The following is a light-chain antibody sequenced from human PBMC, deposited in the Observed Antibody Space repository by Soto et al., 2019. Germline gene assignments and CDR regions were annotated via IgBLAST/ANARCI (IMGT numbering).Light chain of an antibody. Sequence: QSALTQPASVSGSPGQSITISCTATRSDVGSYKLVSWYQQHPGKAPKVMIYEGSKRPSGVSNRFSGSQSGNRASLTISGLQAEDEADYYCCSYVSSSTSVVFGGGTQLTVL. CDR1: RSDVGSYKL. CDR3: CSYVSSSTSVV. CDR2: EGS. V-gene: IGLV2-23*01. J-gene: IGLJ2*01.